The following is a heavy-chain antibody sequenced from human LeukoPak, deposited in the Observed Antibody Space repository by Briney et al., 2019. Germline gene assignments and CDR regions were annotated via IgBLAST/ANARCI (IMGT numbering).Heavy chain of an antibody. CDR3: AREPMVRGVKGGFDY. D-gene: IGHD3-10*01. Sequence: GGSLRLSCAASGFTFSSYSMNWVRQAPGKGLEWVSSISSSSSYVYYADSVKGRFTISRDNAKNLLYLQMNSLRAEDTAVYYCAREPMVRGVKGGFDYWGQGTLVTVSS. V-gene: IGHV3-21*01. CDR1: GFTFSSYS. J-gene: IGHJ4*02. CDR2: ISSSSSYV.